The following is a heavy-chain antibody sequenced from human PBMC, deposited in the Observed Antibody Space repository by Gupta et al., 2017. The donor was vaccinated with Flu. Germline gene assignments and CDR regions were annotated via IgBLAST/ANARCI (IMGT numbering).Heavy chain of an antibody. D-gene: IGHD2-15*01. CDR3: ARKGGGHCSGGTCYSFDY. Sequence: QVQLVQSGAEVKKPGSSVKVSCQASGVTFSDYAINWVRRAPGQGLEWMGGIIPVFGPTEYAQKFQGRVTITADESTNTAYLELSSLRSEDTAVYYCARKGGGHCSGGTCYSFDYWGQGTLVTVSS. CDR2: IIPVFGPT. CDR1: GVTFSDYA. J-gene: IGHJ4*02. V-gene: IGHV1-69*01.